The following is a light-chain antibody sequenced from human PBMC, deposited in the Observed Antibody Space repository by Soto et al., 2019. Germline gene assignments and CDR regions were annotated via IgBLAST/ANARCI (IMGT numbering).Light chain of an antibody. V-gene: IGKV3-20*01. Sequence: EIGIAQCRVSVYISAGAGPILSSRASQSVSSSYLAWYQEKPGQAPXLXXYGASSRATGIPDRFSGSGSGTDFTLPISSLEPEDFALYYGQQYGSSPPLTIGGGTKVDIK. CDR2: GAS. CDR1: QSVSSSY. CDR3: QQYGSSPPLT. J-gene: IGKJ4*01.